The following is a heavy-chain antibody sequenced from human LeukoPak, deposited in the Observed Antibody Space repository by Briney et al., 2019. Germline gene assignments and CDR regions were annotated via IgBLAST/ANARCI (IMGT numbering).Heavy chain of an antibody. J-gene: IGHJ3*02. Sequence: PGGSLRLSCAASGFTVSSNYMSWVRQAPGKGLEWVSVIYSGGSTYYADSVKGGFTISRDNSKNTLYLQMNSLRAEDTAVYYCASRTETTVTTWERLAFDIWGQGTMVTVSS. CDR3: ASRTETTVTTWERLAFDI. CDR1: GFTVSSNY. CDR2: IYSGGST. V-gene: IGHV3-66*01. D-gene: IGHD4-17*01.